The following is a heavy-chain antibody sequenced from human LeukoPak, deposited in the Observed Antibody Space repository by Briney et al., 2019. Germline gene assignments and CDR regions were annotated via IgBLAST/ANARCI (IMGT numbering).Heavy chain of an antibody. V-gene: IGHV4-59*01. D-gene: IGHD6-13*01. Sequence: SETLSLTCTVSGGSISSNYWSWIRQPPGKGLEWMAYINYSGSTNYKSSLKSRVTISVDTSKNQFSLKLSSVTAADTAFYYCARRIAAADSFDIWGQGRMDTVSS. J-gene: IGHJ3*02. CDR1: GGSISSNY. CDR2: INYSGST. CDR3: ARRIAAADSFDI.